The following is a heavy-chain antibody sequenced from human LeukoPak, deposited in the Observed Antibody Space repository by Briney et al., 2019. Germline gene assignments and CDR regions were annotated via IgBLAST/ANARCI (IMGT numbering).Heavy chain of an antibody. J-gene: IGHJ4*02. CDR1: GYTFTSYD. CDR2: ISAYNGNT. Sequence: ASVKVSCKASGYTFTSYDINWVRQATGQGLEWMGWISAYNGNTNYAQKLQGRVTMTTDTSTSTAYMELRSLRSDDTAVYYCARDSRYYYDPDFDYWGQGTLVTVSS. D-gene: IGHD3-22*01. V-gene: IGHV1-18*01. CDR3: ARDSRYYYDPDFDY.